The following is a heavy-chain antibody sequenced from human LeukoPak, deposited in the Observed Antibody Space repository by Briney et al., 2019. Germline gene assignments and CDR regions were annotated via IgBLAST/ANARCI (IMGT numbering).Heavy chain of an antibody. Sequence: ASVNVSCKASGYTFTSNYIHWVRQAPGQGLEWMGMIYPRDGSTSYAQKFQGRVTVTRDTSTSTVHMELSGLRSEDTAVYYCTRDQEGFDYWGQGTLVTVSS. V-gene: IGHV1-46*01. J-gene: IGHJ4*02. CDR2: IYPRDGST. CDR1: GYTFTSNY. CDR3: TRDQEGFDY.